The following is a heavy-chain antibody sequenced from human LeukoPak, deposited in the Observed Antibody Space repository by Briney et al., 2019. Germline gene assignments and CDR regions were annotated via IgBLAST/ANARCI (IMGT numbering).Heavy chain of an antibody. J-gene: IGHJ3*02. D-gene: IGHD1-26*01. CDR3: AGPGVGATVYAFDI. CDR2: IYSGGST. V-gene: IGHV3-66*01. CDR1: GFTVSSNY. Sequence: PGGPLRLSCAASGFTVSSNYMSWVRQAPGKGLEWVSVIYSGGSTYYADSVKGRFTISRDNSKNTLYLQMNSLRAEDTAVYYWAGPGVGATVYAFDIWGQGTMVTVSS.